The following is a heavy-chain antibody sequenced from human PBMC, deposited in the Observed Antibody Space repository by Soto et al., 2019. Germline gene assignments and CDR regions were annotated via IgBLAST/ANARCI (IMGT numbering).Heavy chain of an antibody. Sequence: SETLSLTGAVSGYSISSGCYWGWLRQPPGKGLEWMGSIYHGGSTYYNPSLNSRVTLSIDMTTNHVSLILNSVTAADTAVYYCARVGPWVPYYYDSSPYTFENWFDLWGQGALVTVSS. V-gene: IGHV4-38-2*01. D-gene: IGHD3-22*01. J-gene: IGHJ5*02. CDR2: IYHGGST. CDR1: GYSISSGCY. CDR3: ARVGPWVPYYYDSSPYTFENWFDL.